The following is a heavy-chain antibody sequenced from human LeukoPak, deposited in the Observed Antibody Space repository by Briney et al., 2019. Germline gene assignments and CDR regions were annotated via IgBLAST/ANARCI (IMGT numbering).Heavy chain of an antibody. CDR2: ISSGGGSI. CDR1: GFTFSRNS. Sequence: GGSLRLSCGASGFTFSRNSMNWVRQAPGKGLEWISYISSGGGSINYADSVKGRFTISRDNSKNTLYLQMNSLRAEDTAVYYCARVARYGDYIGGSDYWGQGALVTVSS. D-gene: IGHD4-17*01. V-gene: IGHV3-48*01. CDR3: ARVARYGDYIGGSDY. J-gene: IGHJ4*02.